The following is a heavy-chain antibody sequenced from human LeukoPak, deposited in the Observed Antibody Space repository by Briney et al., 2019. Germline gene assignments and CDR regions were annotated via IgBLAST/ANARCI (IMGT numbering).Heavy chain of an antibody. CDR2: ISGDGRGT. Sequence: GGSLRLSCAASGFIFTDYWMHWVRQGPGKELVWVARISGDGRGTTYADSVKGRFTISRDNSKNTLYLQMNSLRAEDTAVYYCASANDFWSGYHLTWGQGTLVTVSS. J-gene: IGHJ4*02. CDR1: GFIFTDYW. V-gene: IGHV3-74*01. D-gene: IGHD3-3*01. CDR3: ASANDFWSGYHLT.